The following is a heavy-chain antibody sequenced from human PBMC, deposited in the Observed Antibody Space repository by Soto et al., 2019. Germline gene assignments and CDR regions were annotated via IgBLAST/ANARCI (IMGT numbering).Heavy chain of an antibody. J-gene: IGHJ4*02. Sequence: PSETLSLTCSVSGGSIRSYYWSWIRQPQGKGLEWIGYIDDSERTNYNPSLKSRVAISVDTSKNQFSLKVSSVTAADTAIYYCARQGYYDRSGYSGTFDYWGQGTQVTVSS. CDR2: IDDSERT. V-gene: IGHV4-59*01. CDR1: GGSIRSYY. D-gene: IGHD3-22*01. CDR3: ARQGYYDRSGYSGTFDY.